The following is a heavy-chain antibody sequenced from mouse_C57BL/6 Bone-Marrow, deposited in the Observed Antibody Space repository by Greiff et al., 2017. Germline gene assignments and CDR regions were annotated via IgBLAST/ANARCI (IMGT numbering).Heavy chain of an antibody. CDR1: GYTFTNYW. D-gene: IGHD2-5*01. V-gene: IGHV1-63*01. J-gene: IGHJ4*01. CDR3: ARYYSNYYYAMDY. Sequence: QVQLQQSGAELVRPGTSVKMSCKASGYTFTNYWIGWAKQRPGHGLEWIGDIYPGGGYTNYNEKFKGKATLTADKSSSTVYMQFSSLTSEDSAIYYCARYYSNYYYAMDYWGQGTSVTVSS. CDR2: IYPGGGYT.